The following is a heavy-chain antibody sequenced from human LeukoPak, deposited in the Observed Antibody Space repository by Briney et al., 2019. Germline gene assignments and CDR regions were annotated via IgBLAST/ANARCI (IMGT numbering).Heavy chain of an antibody. J-gene: IGHJ4*02. CDR1: GFTFSSYA. D-gene: IGHD3-22*01. CDR3: ARDLGLGTYDPDSSGYYLGY. V-gene: IGHV3-64*01. CDR2: ISSNGGST. Sequence: GGSLRLSCAASGFTFSSYAMHWVRQAPGKGLEYVSAISSNGGSTYYANSVKGRFTISRDNSKNTLYLQMGSLRAEDMAVYYCARDLGLGTYDPDSSGYYLGYWGQGTLVTVSS.